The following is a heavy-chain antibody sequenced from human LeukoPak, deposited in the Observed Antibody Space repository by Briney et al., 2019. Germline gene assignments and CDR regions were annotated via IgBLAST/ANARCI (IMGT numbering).Heavy chain of an antibody. CDR3: AKTFTPVVGHHYFDY. Sequence: GGSLRLSCAASGFTFSSYGMHWVRQAPGKGLEWVAFIRYDGSNKYYADSVKGRFTISRDNSKNTLYLQMNSLRAEDTAVYYCAKTFTPVVGHHYFDYWGQGTLVTVSS. D-gene: IGHD1-26*01. V-gene: IGHV3-30*02. CDR2: IRYDGSNK. J-gene: IGHJ4*02. CDR1: GFTFSSYG.